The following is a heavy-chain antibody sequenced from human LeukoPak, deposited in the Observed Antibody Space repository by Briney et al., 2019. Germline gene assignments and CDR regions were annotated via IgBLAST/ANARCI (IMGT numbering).Heavy chain of an antibody. CDR1: GFTISSYA. V-gene: IGHV3-23*01. CDR2: MSGSAGSA. J-gene: IGHJ4*02. CDR3: AKDDDFWSGYQGFGNY. D-gene: IGHD3-3*01. Sequence: GGSLRLSCAVSGFTISSYAMSWVRQAPGKGLEWVSAMSGSAGSAYYADSVKGRFTISRDNSKNTLYLQMNSLRAEDTAVYYCAKDDDFWSGYQGFGNYWGQGTLVTVSS.